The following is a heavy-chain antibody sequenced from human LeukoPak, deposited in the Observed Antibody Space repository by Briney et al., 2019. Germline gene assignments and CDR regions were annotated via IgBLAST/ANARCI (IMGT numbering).Heavy chain of an antibody. V-gene: IGHV3-11*06. Sequence: RGSLRLSCAASGFTFSDYYMSWIRQAPGKGLEWISYISSSNTYTNYADSVKGRFAISRDNAKNSLNLQMNSLRAEDTAVYYCARGAQQQWVYFDSWGQGTLVTVSS. CDR2: ISSSNTYT. D-gene: IGHD6-13*01. J-gene: IGHJ4*02. CDR1: GFTFSDYY. CDR3: ARGAQQQWVYFDS.